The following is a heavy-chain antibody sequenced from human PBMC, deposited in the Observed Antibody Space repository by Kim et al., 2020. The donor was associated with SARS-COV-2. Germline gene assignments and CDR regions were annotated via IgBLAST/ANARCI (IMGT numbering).Heavy chain of an antibody. CDR1: GFTFSSYA. Sequence: GGSLRLSCAASGFTFSSYAMHWVRQAPGKGLEWVAVISYDGSNKYYADSVKGRFTISRDNSKNTLYLQMNSLRAEDTAVYYCARDLLGDYYYGMDVWGQG. V-gene: IGHV3-30*04. CDR2: ISYDGSNK. J-gene: IGHJ6*02. CDR3: ARDLLGDYYYGMDV. D-gene: IGHD3-16*01.